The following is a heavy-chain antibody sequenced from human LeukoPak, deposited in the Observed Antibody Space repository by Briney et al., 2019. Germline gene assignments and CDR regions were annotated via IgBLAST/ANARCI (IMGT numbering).Heavy chain of an antibody. J-gene: IGHJ4*02. D-gene: IGHD4/OR15-4a*01. V-gene: IGHV3-9*01. CDR2: ISWNSGSI. Sequence: GGSLRLSCAASGFTFDDYAMHWVRQAPGKGLEWVSGISWNSGSIGYADSVKGRFTISRDNAKNSLYLQMNSLRAEDTALYYCARRAGAYSHPYDYWGQGTLVTVSS. CDR1: GFTFDDYA. CDR3: ARRAGAYSHPYDY.